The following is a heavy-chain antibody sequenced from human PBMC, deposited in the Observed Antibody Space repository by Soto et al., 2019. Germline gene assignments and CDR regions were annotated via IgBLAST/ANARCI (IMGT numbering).Heavy chain of an antibody. Sequence: SETLSLTCNGSASSYYWAWIRKPPGRGLEWIGSVSSTGSTKYNPSLKSRVTISIDTSRSQFTLQVTSVTAADTAVYYCARVAAFWSNYVHYYSGMDVWGQGTTVTVSS. CDR3: ARVAAFWSNYVHYYSGMDV. J-gene: IGHJ6*02. D-gene: IGHD3-10*01. V-gene: IGHV4-59*02. CDR1: ASSYY. CDR2: VSSTGST.